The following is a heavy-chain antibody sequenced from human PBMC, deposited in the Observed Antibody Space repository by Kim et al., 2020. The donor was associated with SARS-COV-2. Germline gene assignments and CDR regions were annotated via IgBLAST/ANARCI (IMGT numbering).Heavy chain of an antibody. CDR3: TRGRNGSHDY. D-gene: IGHD2-8*01. V-gene: IGHV6-1*01. CDR1: GDSVSSNSVA. CDR2: PKYGSSWSY. Sequence: SQTLSLTCAISGDSVSSNSVAWHWVRQSPSRGLEWLGVPKYGSSWSYDYAPSVKGRMTINPDTSKNHFSLQLNSVTPEDTAVYYCTRGRNGSHDYWGQGT. J-gene: IGHJ4*02.